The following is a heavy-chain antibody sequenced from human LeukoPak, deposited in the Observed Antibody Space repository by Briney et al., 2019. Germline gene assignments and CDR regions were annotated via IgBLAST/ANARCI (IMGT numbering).Heavy chain of an antibody. CDR3: AKTPPGYYYMDV. Sequence: SETLSLTCTVSGASTSSYYWSWFWQPAGKGLEWIGRLYPSGSTNYNPSLKSRVTISVDKSKRQFSLELSSVTAADTAVFYCAKTPPGYYYMDVWGKGATVTVSS. CDR2: LYPSGST. D-gene: IGHD4-23*01. CDR1: GASTSSYY. J-gene: IGHJ6*03. V-gene: IGHV4-4*07.